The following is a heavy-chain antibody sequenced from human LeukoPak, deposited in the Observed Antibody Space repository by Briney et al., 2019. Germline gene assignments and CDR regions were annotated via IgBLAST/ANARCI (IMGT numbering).Heavy chain of an antibody. CDR2: ISNSGGST. Sequence: PGGSLRLSCAASGFTFSSYAMSWVRQAPGKGLEWVSVISNSGGSTDYADSVKGRFTISRDNSKNTLHLQMNTLRADDTDIYYGAKGHAKTPVVINWGQGILVSVS. CDR1: GFTFSSYA. D-gene: IGHD2-2*01. J-gene: IGHJ4*02. V-gene: IGHV3-23*01. CDR3: AKGHAKTPVVIN.